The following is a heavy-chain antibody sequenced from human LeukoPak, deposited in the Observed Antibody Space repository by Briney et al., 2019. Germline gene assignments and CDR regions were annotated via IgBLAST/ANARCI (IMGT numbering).Heavy chain of an antibody. CDR3: ARDANYYDSRGENYFNY. CDR2: IRQDGGDK. D-gene: IGHD3-22*01. V-gene: IGHV3-7*01. CDR1: GFTFTDYW. Sequence: GGSLRLSCAVSGFTFTDYWMNWVRQAPGKGLEWVASIRQDGGDKYYVDSVKGRFTISRDNAKNSLYLQLNSLRAEDTAVYYCARDANYYDSRGENYFNYWGQGTLVTVSS. J-gene: IGHJ4*02.